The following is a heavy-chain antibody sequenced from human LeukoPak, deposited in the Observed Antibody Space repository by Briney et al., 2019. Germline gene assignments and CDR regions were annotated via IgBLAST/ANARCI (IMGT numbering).Heavy chain of an antibody. CDR3: ARTLPKSAILFRLWSGYFFDY. Sequence: ASVKVSCKASGYTFTSYDINWVRQATGQGLEWMGWMNPNSGNTGYAQKFQGRVTMTRNTSISTAYMELSSLRSEDTAVYYCARTLPKSAILFRLWSGYFFDYWGQGTLVTVSS. J-gene: IGHJ4*02. V-gene: IGHV1-8*01. CDR1: GYTFTSYD. D-gene: IGHD3-3*01. CDR2: MNPNSGNT.